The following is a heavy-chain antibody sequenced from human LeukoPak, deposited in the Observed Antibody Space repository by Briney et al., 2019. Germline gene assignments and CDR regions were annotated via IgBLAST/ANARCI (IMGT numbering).Heavy chain of an antibody. CDR1: GGSISSGSYY. D-gene: IGHD2-15*01. CDR3: ARWGECSGGSCYSNYFDY. J-gene: IGHJ4*02. V-gene: IGHV4-61*02. Sequence: PSQTLSLTCTVSGGSISSGSYYWSWIRQPAGKGLEWIGRIYTSGSTNYNPSLKSRVTISVDTSKNQFSLKLSSVTAADTAVYYCARWGECSGGSCYSNYFDYWGQGTLVTVSS. CDR2: IYTSGST.